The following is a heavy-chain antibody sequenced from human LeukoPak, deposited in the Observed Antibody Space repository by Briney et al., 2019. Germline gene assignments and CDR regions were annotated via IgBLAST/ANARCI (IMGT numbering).Heavy chain of an antibody. Sequence: SEPLSLTCTVSGGSISSYYWSWIRQPAGKALEWIWRIYTSGSTNYNPSLKSRVTMSADTSKNPFSLKLSSVTAADTAVYYCAGNGRGYDPPEWGQGTLVTVSS. CDR2: IYTSGST. CDR3: AGNGRGYDPPE. CDR1: GGSISSYY. J-gene: IGHJ4*02. V-gene: IGHV4-4*07. D-gene: IGHD3-3*01.